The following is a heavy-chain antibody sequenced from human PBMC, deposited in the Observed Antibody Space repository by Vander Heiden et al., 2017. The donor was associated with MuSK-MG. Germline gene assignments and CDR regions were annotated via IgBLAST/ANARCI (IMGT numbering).Heavy chain of an antibody. CDR3: ARGPPRRVYCSSTSCYSNWFDP. J-gene: IGHJ5*02. CDR2: INHSGST. Sequence: QLQRQRGDAALLTPSVTLSLTCAVYGGSFRGYYWSWIRQPPGKGLEWIGEINHSGSTNYNPSLKSRVTISVDTSKNQFSLKLSSVTAADTAVYYCARGPPRRVYCSSTSCYSNWFDPWGQGTLVTVSS. CDR1: GGSFRGYY. D-gene: IGHD2-2*01. V-gene: IGHV4-34*01.